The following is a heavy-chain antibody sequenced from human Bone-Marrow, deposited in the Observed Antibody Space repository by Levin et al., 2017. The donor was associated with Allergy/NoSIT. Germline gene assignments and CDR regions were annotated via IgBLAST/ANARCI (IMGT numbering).Heavy chain of an antibody. CDR2: INWNSDIR. Sequence: GRSLRLSCAASGFTFDDSAMHWVRQAPGKGLEWVSVINWNSDIRGYADSVKGRFTISRDNVKNSLYLQMNSLRAEDTALYYCAKDLRAGVCSSTTSCYGGGAFNIWGQGTMVTVSS. CDR3: AKDLRAGVCSSTTSCYGGGAFNI. V-gene: IGHV3-9*01. J-gene: IGHJ3*02. D-gene: IGHD2-2*01. CDR1: GFTFDDSA.